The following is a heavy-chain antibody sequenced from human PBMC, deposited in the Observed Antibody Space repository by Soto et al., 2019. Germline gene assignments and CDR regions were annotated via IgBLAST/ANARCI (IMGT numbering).Heavy chain of an antibody. V-gene: IGHV3-74*01. CDR2: IYNDGTYS. J-gene: IGHJ4*02. CDR3: TRGPRPISIGTGAY. CDR1: GFIFKMYW. D-gene: IGHD3-10*01. Sequence: PGGSLRLSCAASGFIFKMYWMHWVRQSPGKGLVWISRIYNDGTYSDYADSVRGRFTISRDNVNDTLYLHMNNLRAEDSGLYYCTRGPRPISIGTGAYWGQGTQVTVSS.